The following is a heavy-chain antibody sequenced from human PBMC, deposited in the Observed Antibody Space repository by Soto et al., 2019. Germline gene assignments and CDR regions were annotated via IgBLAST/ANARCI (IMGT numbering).Heavy chain of an antibody. V-gene: IGHV5-10-1*01. J-gene: IGHJ5*02. D-gene: IGHD2-8*01. CDR3: ATQMRNGNWCDP. CDR2: IDPSDSYT. CDR1: RNNFTNYW. Sequence: LGESLKISCKGSRNNFTNYWITWVRQMPGKGLEWMGRIDPSDSYTKYSPSFQGHVTISADKSISTAYLQWSSLKASDTAMYYCATQMRNGNWCDPWGQGTLVTVSS.